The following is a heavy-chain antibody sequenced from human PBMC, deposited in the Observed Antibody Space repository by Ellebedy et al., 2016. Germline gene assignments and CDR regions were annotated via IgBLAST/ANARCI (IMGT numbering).Heavy chain of an antibody. CDR2: IKQDGSEK. V-gene: IGHV3-7*03. Sequence: GESLKISCTASGLNFNTFFMSWVRQAPGKGLEWVANIKQDGSEKYYVDSVKGRFTISRDNAKNSLYLQMNRLRSEDTAVYYCRQGHYANYWGQGTLVTVSS. D-gene: IGHD4-17*01. J-gene: IGHJ4*02. CDR3: RQGHYANY. CDR1: GLNFNTFF.